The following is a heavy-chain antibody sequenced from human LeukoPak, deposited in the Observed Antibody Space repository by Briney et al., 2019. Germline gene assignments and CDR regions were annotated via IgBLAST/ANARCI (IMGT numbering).Heavy chain of an antibody. J-gene: IGHJ3*02. D-gene: IGHD6-19*01. CDR1: GGSLRGYY. CDR3: ARGHLLNGWFKYDAFEI. V-gene: IGHV4-34*01. CDR2: INHSVST. Sequence: SETLSLTCAVYGGSLRGYYWSWIRQPPGKGLERIGEINHSVSTNYNPSLKSRVTISVDTPKNQFSLKLSSVTAADTAVYYCARGHLLNGWFKYDAFEIWGQGTMVTVSS.